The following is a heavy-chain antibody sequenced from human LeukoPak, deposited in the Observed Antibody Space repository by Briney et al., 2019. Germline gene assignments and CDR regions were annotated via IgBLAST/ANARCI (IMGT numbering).Heavy chain of an antibody. D-gene: IGHD2-2*01. CDR1: GFTFSSYA. CDR2: ISYDGSNK. Sequence: GRSLRLSCAASGFTFSSYAMHWVRQAPGKGLEWVAVISYDGSNKYYADSVKGRFTISRDNSKNTLYLQMNSLRAEDTAVYYCARDLDCSSTSCYEGFCFDYWGQGTLVTVSS. CDR3: ARDLDCSSTSCYEGFCFDY. V-gene: IGHV3-30*04. J-gene: IGHJ4*02.